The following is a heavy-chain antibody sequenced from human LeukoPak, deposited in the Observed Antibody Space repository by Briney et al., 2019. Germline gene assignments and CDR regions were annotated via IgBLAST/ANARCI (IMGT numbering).Heavy chain of an antibody. Sequence: ASVKVSCKASGYTFTGYYMHWVRQAPGQGLEWMGWINPNSGGTNYAQKFQGRVTMTRDTSISTAYMELSRLRSDDTAVYYCARPRYSYGYQVDYWGQGTLVTVSS. CDR2: INPNSGGT. CDR1: GYTFTGYY. D-gene: IGHD5-18*01. V-gene: IGHV1-2*02. J-gene: IGHJ4*02. CDR3: ARPRYSYGYQVDY.